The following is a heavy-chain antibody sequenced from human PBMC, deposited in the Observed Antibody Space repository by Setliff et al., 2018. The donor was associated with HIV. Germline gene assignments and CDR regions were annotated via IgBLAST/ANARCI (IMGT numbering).Heavy chain of an antibody. V-gene: IGHV1-18*01. CDR3: ARKGGYYYVAYYYGMDV. CDR2: INTHTGNT. Sequence: WASVKVSCKASGYNLHNYGITWVRQAPGQGLEWMGWINTHTGNTNSAQRFQGRVTMTTDTSISTTYVELSRLRFDDTAVYYCARKGGYYYVAYYYGMDVWGQGTTVTVSS. J-gene: IGHJ6*02. D-gene: IGHD3-22*01. CDR1: GYNLHNYG.